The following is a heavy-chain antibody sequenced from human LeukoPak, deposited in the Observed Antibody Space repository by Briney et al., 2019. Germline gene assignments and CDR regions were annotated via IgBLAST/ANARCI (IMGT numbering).Heavy chain of an antibody. CDR3: ARDRGYYDSSGSHWGWFDP. V-gene: IGHV3-11*01. CDR2: ISNSGSTM. CDR1: GFTYSDYY. J-gene: IGHJ5*02. D-gene: IGHD3-22*01. Sequence: GGSLRLSCAASGFTYSDYYMSWIRQVPGKGLEWVSYISNSGSTMYYADSVKGRFSISRDSAKNSLYLQMNSLRAEDTAVYYCARDRGYYDSSGSHWGWFDPWGQGTLVTVSS.